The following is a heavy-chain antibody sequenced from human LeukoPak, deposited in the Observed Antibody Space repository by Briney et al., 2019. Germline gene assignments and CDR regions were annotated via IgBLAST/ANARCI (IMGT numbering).Heavy chain of an antibody. D-gene: IGHD6-13*01. CDR2: ISFDGSAK. Sequence: PGGSLRLSCAASGFTFSNYGMHWVRQAPGKGLEWVSVISFDGSAKYYADSVKGRFTISRDNSKNTLYLQMTSLRAEDTAVYYCAKDRVTADGYYFDYWGQGTLVTVSS. CDR1: GFTFSNYG. CDR3: AKDRVTADGYYFDY. J-gene: IGHJ4*02. V-gene: IGHV3-30*18.